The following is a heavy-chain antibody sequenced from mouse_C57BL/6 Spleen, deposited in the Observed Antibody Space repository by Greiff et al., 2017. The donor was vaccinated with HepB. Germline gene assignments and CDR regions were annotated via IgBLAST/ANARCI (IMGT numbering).Heavy chain of an antibody. Sequence: EVQLLQSGPELVKPGASVKLSCKASGYTFTDYYMNWVQQSPGKSLEWIGDINPNNGGTSYNENFKGQVTLTVDNSSSTDYMELRSLTSEDAAVYYCARLAYGSSGGYFDVWGTGTTVTVSS. CDR3: ARLAYGSSGGYFDV. J-gene: IGHJ1*03. D-gene: IGHD1-1*01. V-gene: IGHV1-26*01. CDR1: GYTFTDYY. CDR2: INPNNGGT.